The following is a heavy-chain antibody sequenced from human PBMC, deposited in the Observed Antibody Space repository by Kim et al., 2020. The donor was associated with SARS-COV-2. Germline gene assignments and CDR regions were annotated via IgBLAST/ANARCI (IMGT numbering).Heavy chain of an antibody. CDR3: ARDYYDSSGYYRDFDY. CDR2: ISSSSSTI. Sequence: GGSLRLSCAASGFTFSSYSMNWVRQAPGKGLEWVSYISSSSSTIYYADSVKGRFTISRDNAKNSLYLQMNSLRAEDTAVYYCARDYYDSSGYYRDFDYWGQGTLVTVSS. J-gene: IGHJ4*02. D-gene: IGHD3-22*01. CDR1: GFTFSSYS. V-gene: IGHV3-48*04.